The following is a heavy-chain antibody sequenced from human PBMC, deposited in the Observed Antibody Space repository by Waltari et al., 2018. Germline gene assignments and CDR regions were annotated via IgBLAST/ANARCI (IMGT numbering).Heavy chain of an antibody. CDR2: IYYSGST. V-gene: IGHV4-31*03. CDR1: GGSISSGGYY. D-gene: IGHD2-15*01. J-gene: IGHJ6*03. Sequence: QVQLQESGPGLVKPSQTLSLTCTVSGGSISSGGYYWSWIRQHPWKGLEWIGYIYYSGSTYYNPSLKSRVTISVDTSKNQFSLKLSSVTAADTAVYYCARRAKDLYYMDVWGKGTTVTVSS. CDR3: ARRAKDLYYMDV.